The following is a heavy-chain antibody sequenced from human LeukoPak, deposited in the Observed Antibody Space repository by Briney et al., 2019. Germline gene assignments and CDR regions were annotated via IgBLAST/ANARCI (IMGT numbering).Heavy chain of an antibody. CDR2: ISGSGGST. CDR1: GITFSSYA. CDR3: AKDMVRGVPPLDAFDI. Sequence: GGSLRLSCAASGITFSSYAMSWVRQAPGKGLEWVSAISGSGGSTYYADSVKGRFTISRDNSKNTLYLQMNSLRAEDTAVYYCAKDMVRGVPPLDAFDIWGQGTMVTVSS. V-gene: IGHV3-23*01. D-gene: IGHD3-10*01. J-gene: IGHJ3*02.